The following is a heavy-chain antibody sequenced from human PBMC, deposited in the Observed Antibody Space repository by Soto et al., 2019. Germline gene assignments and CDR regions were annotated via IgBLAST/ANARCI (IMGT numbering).Heavy chain of an antibody. CDR2: IYPGDSDT. CDR1: GYSFTSYV. J-gene: IGHJ6*03. Sequence: GESLKISWKGSGYSFTSYVIGWVRQMPGKGLEWMGIIYPGDSDTRYSPSFQGQVTISADKSISTAYLQWSSLKASDTAMYYCARRSSSSMRYYYYYYMDVWGKGTTVTVSS. D-gene: IGHD6-6*01. CDR3: ARRSSSSMRYYYYYYMDV. V-gene: IGHV5-51*01.